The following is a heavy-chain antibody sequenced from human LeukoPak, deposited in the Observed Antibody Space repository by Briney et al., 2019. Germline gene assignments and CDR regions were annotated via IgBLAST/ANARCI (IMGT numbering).Heavy chain of an antibody. CDR2: IHYSGST. CDR1: GGSITNYY. D-gene: IGHD3-10*01. V-gene: IGHV4-59*01. CDR3: ARGKEVITMLRGLKPGYYFDY. Sequence: SETLSLTCAVSGGSITNYYWSWIRQPPGKGLEWIGYIHYSGSTNYKSSLKSRVTISVDTSKNQFSLKLNSVTAADTAVYYCARGKEVITMLRGLKPGYYFDYWGQGTLVTVSS. J-gene: IGHJ4*02.